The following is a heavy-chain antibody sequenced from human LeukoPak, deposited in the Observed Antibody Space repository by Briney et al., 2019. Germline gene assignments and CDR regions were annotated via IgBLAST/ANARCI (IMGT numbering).Heavy chain of an antibody. CDR3: ARDIYGYFDL. V-gene: IGHV3-74*01. D-gene: IGHD3-16*01. CDR2: INSDGSST. Sequence: GGSLRLSCAASGFTFSIYWMHWVRQAPGKGLVWVSRINSDGSSTNYADSVKGRFTISRDNAKITLYLQMNSLGAEDTAVYYCARDIYGYFDLWGRGTLVTVSS. J-gene: IGHJ2*01. CDR1: GFTFSIYW.